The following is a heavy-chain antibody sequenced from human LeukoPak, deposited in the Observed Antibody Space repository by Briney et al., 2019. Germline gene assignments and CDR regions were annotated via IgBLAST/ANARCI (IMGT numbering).Heavy chain of an antibody. D-gene: IGHD5-24*01. J-gene: IGHJ4*02. CDR1: GGSISSGDYY. CDR3: ARGIDGYNPNVDY. V-gene: IGHV4-30-4*01. CDR2: IYYGGST. Sequence: SETLSLTCTVSGGSISSGDYYWSWIRQPPGTGLEWIGYIYYGGSTYYNPSLKSRVTISVDTSKNQFSLKLSSVTAADTAVYYCARGIDGYNPNVDYWGQGTLVTVSS.